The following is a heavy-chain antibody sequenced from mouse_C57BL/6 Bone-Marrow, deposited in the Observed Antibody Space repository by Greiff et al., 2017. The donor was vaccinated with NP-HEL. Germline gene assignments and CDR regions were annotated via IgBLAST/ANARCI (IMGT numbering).Heavy chain of an antibody. CDR1: GYTFTSYW. CDR2: INPSNGGA. CDR3: ARTTGSSSAWFAD. Sequence: QVQLQQPGTELVKPGASVKLSCKASGYTFTSYWMHVVKQRPGQGLEWIGNINPSNGGANYNETFKSKATLTVDKSSSTAYMQLSSLTSEDSAVYYCARTTGSSSAWFADWGQGTLVTVSA. D-gene: IGHD1-1*01. V-gene: IGHV1-53*01. J-gene: IGHJ3*01.